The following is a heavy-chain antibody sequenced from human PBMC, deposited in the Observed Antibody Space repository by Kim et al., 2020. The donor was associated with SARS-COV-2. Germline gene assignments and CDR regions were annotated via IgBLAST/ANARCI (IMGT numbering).Heavy chain of an antibody. CDR1: GFTFSNAW. CDR2: IKSKTDGGTT. V-gene: IGHV3-15*01. D-gene: IGHD2-2*01. Sequence: GGSLRLSCAASGFTFSNAWMSWVRQAPGKGLEWVGRIKSKTDGGTTDYAAPVKGRFTISRDDSKNTLYLQMNSLKTEDTAVYYCTTPGGVVVPAAIYRGYSYGLGDYWGQGTLVTVSS. J-gene: IGHJ4*02. CDR3: TTPGGVVVPAAIYRGYSYGLGDY.